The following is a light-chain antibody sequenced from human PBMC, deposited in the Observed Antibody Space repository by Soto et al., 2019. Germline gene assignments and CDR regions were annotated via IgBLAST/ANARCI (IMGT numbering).Light chain of an antibody. V-gene: IGLV1-44*01. CDR3: AAWDDSLNGYV. CDR2: SNN. CDR1: SSNIGSNT. J-gene: IGLJ1*01. Sequence: QSVLTQPPSASGTPGQRVTLFCSGSSSNIGSNTVNWYQQLPGTAPKLLIYSNNQRPSGVPDRFSGSKSGTSASLAISGLQSEDEADYYCAAWDDSLNGYVFGTGTKVTVL.